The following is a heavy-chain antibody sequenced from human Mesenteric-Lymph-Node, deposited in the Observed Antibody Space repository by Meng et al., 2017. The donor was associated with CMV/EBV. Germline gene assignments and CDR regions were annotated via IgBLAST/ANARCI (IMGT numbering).Heavy chain of an antibody. CDR3: AREIVPAESGYYYYYGMDV. V-gene: IGHV1-2*02. CDR1: GYTFTGYY. CDR2: INPNSGGT. Sequence: ASVKVSCKASGYTFTGYYMHWVRQAPGQGLEWMGWINPNSGGTNYAQKFQGRVTMTRDTSISTAYMELSRLRSDDTAVYYCAREIVPAESGYYYYYGMDVWGQGTTVTVSS. J-gene: IGHJ6*02. D-gene: IGHD2-2*01.